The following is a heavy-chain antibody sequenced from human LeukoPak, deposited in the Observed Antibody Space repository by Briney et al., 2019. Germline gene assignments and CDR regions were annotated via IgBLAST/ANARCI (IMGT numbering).Heavy chain of an antibody. V-gene: IGHV3-9*03. CDR1: GFTFDDYA. J-gene: IGHJ4*02. CDR2: ISWNSGSI. D-gene: IGHD2-2*01. Sequence: PGRSLRLSCAASGFTFDDYAMHWVRQAPGKGLEWVSGISWNSGSIGYANSVKGRFTISRDNAKNSLYLQMNSLRPEDMALYYCAKSCCSSTSCYLNYWGQGILVTVSS. CDR3: AKSCCSSTSCYLNY.